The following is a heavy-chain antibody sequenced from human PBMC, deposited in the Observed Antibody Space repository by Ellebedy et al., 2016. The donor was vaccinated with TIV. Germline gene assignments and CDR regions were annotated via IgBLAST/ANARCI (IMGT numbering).Heavy chain of an antibody. CDR3: ARKALSYDHYFDY. J-gene: IGHJ4*02. V-gene: IGHV4-59*01. D-gene: IGHD2-8*01. CDR2: IYYGGDI. Sequence: MPSETLSLTCTVSGASITSYYWSRIRQPPGKGLQWIANIYYGGDIGSNPSLKSRATISLDTSKSQFSLRLSSVTAADTAIYYCARKALSYDHYFDYWGQGLLVTVSS. CDR1: GASITSYY.